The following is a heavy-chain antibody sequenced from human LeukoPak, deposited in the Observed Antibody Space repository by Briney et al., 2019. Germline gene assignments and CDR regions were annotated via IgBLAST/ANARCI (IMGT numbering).Heavy chain of an antibody. CDR3: ARGDHVRIYAESSFDI. CDR2: INPSGGTT. J-gene: IGHJ3*02. V-gene: IGHV1-46*01. D-gene: IGHD5/OR15-5a*01. Sequence: ASVKVSCKASGYTFTSYFIRWVRRAPGQGLEWMGIINPSGGTTNYAQKFQGRVTTTRDTSTSTVYMELSSLRSEDTAVYYCARGDHVRIYAESSFDIWGQGTMVTVSS. CDR1: GYTFTSYF.